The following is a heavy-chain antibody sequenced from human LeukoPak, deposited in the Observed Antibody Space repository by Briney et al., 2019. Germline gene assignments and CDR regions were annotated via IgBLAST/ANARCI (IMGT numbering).Heavy chain of an antibody. CDR3: ARHRFASPLDS. CDR2: IYYSGST. J-gene: IGHJ4*02. CDR1: GGSISSYY. D-gene: IGHD2-21*01. Sequence: SETLSLTCTVSGGSISSYYWSWIRQPPGKGLEWIGYIYYSGSTNYNPSFKSRVSISLDTSKDQISLKLSSVTAADTAVYYCARHRFASPLDSWGQGTLATVSS. V-gene: IGHV4-59*08.